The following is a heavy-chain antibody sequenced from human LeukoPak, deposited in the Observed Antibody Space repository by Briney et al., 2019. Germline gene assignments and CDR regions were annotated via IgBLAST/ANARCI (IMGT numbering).Heavy chain of an antibody. D-gene: IGHD3-10*01. CDR1: GGSISSYY. CDR3: AREEYVLLWFGELSPRSYFDY. J-gene: IGHJ4*02. V-gene: IGHV4-59*12. CDR2: IYYSGST. Sequence: PSETLSLTCTVSGGSISSYYWSWIRQPPGKGLEWIGYIYYSGSTNYNPSLKSRVTMSVDTSKNQFSLKLSSVTAADTAVYYCAREEYVLLWFGELSPRSYFDYWGQGTLVTVSS.